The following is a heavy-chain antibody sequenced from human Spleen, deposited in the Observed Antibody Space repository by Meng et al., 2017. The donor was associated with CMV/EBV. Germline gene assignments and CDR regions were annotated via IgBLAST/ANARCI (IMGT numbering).Heavy chain of an antibody. CDR2: IKQDGSEK. CDR1: GFTFSSYW. V-gene: IGHV3-7*01. J-gene: IGHJ6*02. Sequence: GESLKISCAASGFTFSSYWMSWVRQAPGKGLEWVANIKQDGSEKYYVDSVKGRVTISRDNAKKSVHLQMNSLRAEDTAVYYCARVPYRSSSGEYFYYHGMDVWGQGTTVTVSS. CDR3: ARVPYRSSSGEYFYYHGMDV. D-gene: IGHD6-6*01.